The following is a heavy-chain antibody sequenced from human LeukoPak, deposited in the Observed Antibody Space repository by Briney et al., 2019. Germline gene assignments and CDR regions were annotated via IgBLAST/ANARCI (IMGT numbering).Heavy chain of an antibody. Sequence: PGGSLRLSCAASGFTFSSYVMHWVRQAPGKGLEWVAIISYDGSNEYYADSVKGRFTISRDDSNSFAYLQMNSLRTDDTAVYYCTKDVLPTYSLVGYHHWGQGTLVTVSS. CDR2: ISYDGSNE. J-gene: IGHJ1*01. D-gene: IGHD2-15*01. V-gene: IGHV3-30*04. CDR1: GFTFSSYV. CDR3: TKDVLPTYSLVGYHH.